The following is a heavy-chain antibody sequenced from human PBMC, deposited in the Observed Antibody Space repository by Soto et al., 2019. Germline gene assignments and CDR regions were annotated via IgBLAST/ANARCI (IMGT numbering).Heavy chain of an antibody. CDR2: IYHSGST. CDR3: AGGSGYYIPLDD. CDR1: GGSISSSHW. V-gene: IGHV4-4*02. D-gene: IGHD3-22*01. J-gene: IGHJ4*02. Sequence: PXETLSLTCAVSGGSISSSHWWSWVRQPPGNGLEWIGEIYHSGSTNYNPSLKSRVTISVDKSKNQFSLKLSSVTAADTAVYYCAGGSGYYIPLDDWGQGTLVPVPS.